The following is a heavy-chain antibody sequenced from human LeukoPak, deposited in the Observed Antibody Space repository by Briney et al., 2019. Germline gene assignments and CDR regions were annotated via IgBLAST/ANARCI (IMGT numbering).Heavy chain of an antibody. V-gene: IGHV4-59*01. J-gene: IGHJ4*02. Sequence: SGTLSLTCTVSGGSISSYYWSWIRQPPGKGLEWIGYIYYSGSTNYNPSLKSRVTISVDTSKNQFSLKLSSVTAADTAVYYCASYRHYYDSSGYYYFDYWGQGTLVTVSS. CDR3: ASYRHYYDSSGYYYFDY. CDR2: IYYSGST. CDR1: GGSISSYY. D-gene: IGHD3-22*01.